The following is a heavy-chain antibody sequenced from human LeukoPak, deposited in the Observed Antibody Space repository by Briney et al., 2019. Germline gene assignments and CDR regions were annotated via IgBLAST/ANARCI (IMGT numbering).Heavy chain of an antibody. D-gene: IGHD1-1*01. V-gene: IGHV3-23*01. CDR2: ITGDEA. CDR3: ASRPGPGLGPLDF. J-gene: IGHJ4*02. CDR1: AFTLSTCA. Sequence: GGSLRLSCATSAFTLSTCAMSWVRQAPGKGLEWVSFITGDEAYYTDSVKGRFTLSRDTSKNMLYLHMNNLRVEDTALYFCASRPGPGLGPLDFSGQGTLVSVSS.